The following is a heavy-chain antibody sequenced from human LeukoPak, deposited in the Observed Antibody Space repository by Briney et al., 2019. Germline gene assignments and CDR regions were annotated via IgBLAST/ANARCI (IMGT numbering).Heavy chain of an antibody. Sequence: HPSETLSLTCADYGGSFSGYYWSWIRQPPGKGLEWIGEINHSGSTNYNPSLKSRVTISVDTSKNQFSLKLSSVTAADTAVYYCARHKSKGYYYGSGSYYPNPHYFDYWGQGTLVTVSS. V-gene: IGHV4-34*01. D-gene: IGHD3-10*01. CDR3: ARHKSKGYYYGSGSYYPNPHYFDY. CDR2: INHSGST. J-gene: IGHJ4*02. CDR1: GGSFSGYY.